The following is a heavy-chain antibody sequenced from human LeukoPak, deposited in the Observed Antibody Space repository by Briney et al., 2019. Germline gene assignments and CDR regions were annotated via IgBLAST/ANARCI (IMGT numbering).Heavy chain of an antibody. V-gene: IGHV3-48*03. J-gene: IGHJ5*02. CDR2: ISSSGSII. Sequence: GGSLRLSCVVFGFTFSDYEMNWVRQAPGKGLEWVSYISSSGSIIYYADSVRGRFTVSRDNAKNSLYLQMNSLRAEDTAVYYCARHYYNSGSGFGHWGQGTLVTVSS. CDR3: ARHYYNSGSGFGH. D-gene: IGHD3-10*01. CDR1: GFTFSDYE.